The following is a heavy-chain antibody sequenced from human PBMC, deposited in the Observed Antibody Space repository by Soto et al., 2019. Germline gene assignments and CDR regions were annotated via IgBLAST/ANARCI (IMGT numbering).Heavy chain of an antibody. J-gene: IGHJ4*02. V-gene: IGHV3-74*01. CDR3: ARHVGETGTSSSWTYYFDY. Sequence: GVLRLSCAASGFTFSSYWMHWVRQAPGKGLVWVSRINSDGSSTSYADSVKGRFTISRDNAKNTLYLQMNSLKASDTAMYYCARHVGETGTSSSWTYYFDYWGQGTLVTVSS. CDR1: GFTFSSYW. CDR2: INSDGSST. D-gene: IGHD1-7*01.